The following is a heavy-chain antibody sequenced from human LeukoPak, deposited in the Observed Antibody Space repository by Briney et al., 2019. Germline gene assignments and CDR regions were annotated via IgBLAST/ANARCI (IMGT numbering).Heavy chain of an antibody. CDR3: ARDVNGGY. J-gene: IGHJ4*02. V-gene: IGHV4-59*01. CDR2: IYYSGST. Sequence: TSETLSLTCTVSGGYLSSYYWNWIRQPPGKGLEWIGYIYYSGSTNYNPSLKSRVTISIDTSKNQFSLKLSSVTAADTAVYYCARDVNGGYWGQGTLVTVSS. CDR1: GGYLSSYY. D-gene: IGHD2-8*01.